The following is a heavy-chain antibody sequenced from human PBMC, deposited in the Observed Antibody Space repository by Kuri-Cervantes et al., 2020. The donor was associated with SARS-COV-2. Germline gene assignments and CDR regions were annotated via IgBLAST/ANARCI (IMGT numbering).Heavy chain of an antibody. CDR2: IYYSGST. Sequence: GSLRLSCTVSGGSISSYYWSWIRQPPGKGLERIGYIYYSGSTNYNPSLKSRVTISVDTSKNQFSLKLSSVTAADTAVYYCARATAMAPYYYYYYYMDVWGKGTTVTVSS. D-gene: IGHD5-18*01. J-gene: IGHJ6*03. CDR3: ARATAMAPYYYYYYYMDV. V-gene: IGHV4-59*12. CDR1: GGSISSYY.